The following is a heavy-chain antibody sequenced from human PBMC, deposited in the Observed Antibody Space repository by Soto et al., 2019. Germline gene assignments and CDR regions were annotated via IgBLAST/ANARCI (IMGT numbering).Heavy chain of an antibody. CDR2: IWYDGSNK. CDR3: ARDKTPRATVAFDY. D-gene: IGHD4-17*01. CDR1: GFTFSSYG. J-gene: IGHJ4*02. Sequence: GWSLRLSCAASGFTFSSYGMHWVRQAPGKGLEWVAVIWYDGSNKYYADSVKGRFTISRDNSKNTLYLQMNSLRAEDTAVYYCARDKTPRATVAFDYWGQGTLVTVSS. V-gene: IGHV3-33*01.